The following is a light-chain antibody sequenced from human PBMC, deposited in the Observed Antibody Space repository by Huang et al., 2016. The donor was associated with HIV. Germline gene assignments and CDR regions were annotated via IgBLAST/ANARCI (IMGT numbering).Light chain of an antibody. Sequence: DIQMTQSPSSLSASVGDRVTITCQASQDISNYLNWYQQKPGKAPKLLIYDASNLETGGPSRFSGSGSGTEFTLTISSLQPEDVATYYCQQYDNVPYTFGQGTKLEIK. CDR1: QDISNY. CDR3: QQYDNVPYT. CDR2: DAS. J-gene: IGKJ2*01. V-gene: IGKV1-33*01.